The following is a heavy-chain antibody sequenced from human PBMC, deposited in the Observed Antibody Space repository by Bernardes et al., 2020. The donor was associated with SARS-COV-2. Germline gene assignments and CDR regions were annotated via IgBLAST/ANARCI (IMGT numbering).Heavy chain of an antibody. D-gene: IGHD3-10*01. CDR3: ARGSGNYYHDY. V-gene: IGHV1-2*02. CDR1: GFTFTDYF. J-gene: IGHJ4*02. Sequence: ASVKVSCKASGFTFTDYFMHWVRQTPGQGLEWMGWINPSSGDTNYAQKFQGRVTMTRDTSISTAYMEVNSLRADDTAVYYCARGSGNYYHDYWGQGTLVTVSS. CDR2: INPSSGDT.